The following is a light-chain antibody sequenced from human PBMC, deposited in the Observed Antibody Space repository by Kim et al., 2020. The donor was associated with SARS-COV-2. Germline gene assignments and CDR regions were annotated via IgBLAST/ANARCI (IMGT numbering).Light chain of an antibody. CDR2: DVF. Sequence: QSALTQPASVSGSPGQSITISCTGTSSDVGGYVSWYQQLPGKAPKLLIYDVFNRPSGVSTRFSGSESGNTASLTISDLQAGDEADYFCTSYTGTSYVFGTGTKVTVL. J-gene: IGLJ1*01. V-gene: IGLV2-14*03. CDR1: SSDVGGY. CDR3: TSYTGTSYV.